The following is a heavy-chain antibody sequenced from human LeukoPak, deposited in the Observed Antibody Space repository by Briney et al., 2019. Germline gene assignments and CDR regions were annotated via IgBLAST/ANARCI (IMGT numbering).Heavy chain of an antibody. V-gene: IGHV3-30*18. CDR3: AKEEQYSSSWPLWYYYGMDV. J-gene: IGHJ6*02. Sequence: GGSLRLSCAASGFTFSSYGMHWVRQAPGKGLEWVAVISYDGSNKYYADSVKGRFTISRDNSKNTLYLQMNSLRAEDTAVYYCAKEEQYSSSWPLWYYYGMDVWGQGTTVTVSS. CDR1: GFTFSSYG. CDR2: ISYDGSNK. D-gene: IGHD6-13*01.